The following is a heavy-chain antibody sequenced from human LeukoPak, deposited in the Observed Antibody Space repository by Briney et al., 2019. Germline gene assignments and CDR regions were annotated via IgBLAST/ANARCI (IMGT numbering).Heavy chain of an antibody. CDR3: ARDCSNYAKLDY. CDR1: GYTFISYG. Sequence: ASVKVSCKASGYTFISYGISWVRQAPGQGLEWMGWISAYNGVTNYAQKFQGRVTMSTDTSTATAYMELRSLRSDDTAVYYCARDCSNYAKLDYWGQGSLVSVSS. CDR2: ISAYNGVT. D-gene: IGHD3-10*01. J-gene: IGHJ4*02. V-gene: IGHV1-18*01.